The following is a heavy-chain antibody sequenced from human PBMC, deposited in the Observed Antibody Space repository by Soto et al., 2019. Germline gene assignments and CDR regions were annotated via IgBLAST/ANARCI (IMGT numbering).Heavy chain of an antibody. CDR3: ARYGSGASRYSAAVDY. CDR2: ISAYNGNT. J-gene: IGHJ4*02. CDR1: GYTFTSYG. V-gene: IGHV1-18*04. Sequence: SVKVSCKASGYTFTSYGISWVRQAPGQGLEWMGWISAYNGNTNYAQKLQGRVTMTTDTSTSTAYMELRSLRSDDTAVYYCARYGSGASRYSAAVDYWGQRTLVTVSS. D-gene: IGHD2-15*01.